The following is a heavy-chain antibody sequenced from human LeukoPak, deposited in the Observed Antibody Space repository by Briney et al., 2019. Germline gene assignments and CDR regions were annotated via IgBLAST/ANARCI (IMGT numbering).Heavy chain of an antibody. Sequence: SETLSLTCTVSGGSISSSSYYWGWIRQPPGKGLEWIGSIYYSGSTYYNPSLKSRVTISVDTSKNQFSLKLSSVTAADTAVYYCARDPTGITMNYWGQGTLVIVSS. D-gene: IGHD3-22*01. J-gene: IGHJ4*02. CDR1: GGSISSSSYY. CDR2: IYYSGST. CDR3: ARDPTGITMNY. V-gene: IGHV4-39*07.